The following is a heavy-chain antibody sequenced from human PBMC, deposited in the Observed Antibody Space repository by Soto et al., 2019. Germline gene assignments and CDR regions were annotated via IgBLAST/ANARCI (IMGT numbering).Heavy chain of an antibody. CDR3: ARVAIGYSSSWEYYFDF. Sequence: QVQLVQSGAEVKKPGASVKVSCKASGYTFTGYYMHWVRQAPGQGLEWMGWINPNSGGTNYARKFQGWVTMTRDTSISTAYRELSRLRSDDTAVYYCARVAIGYSSSWEYYFDFWGQGTLVTVSS. CDR1: GYTFTGYY. J-gene: IGHJ4*02. D-gene: IGHD6-13*01. V-gene: IGHV1-2*04. CDR2: INPNSGGT.